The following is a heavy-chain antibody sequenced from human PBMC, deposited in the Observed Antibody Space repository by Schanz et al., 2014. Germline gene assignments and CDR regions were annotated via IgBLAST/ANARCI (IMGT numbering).Heavy chain of an antibody. CDR3: ARDRDVYDY. CDR2: FNPNSGTT. V-gene: IGHV1-2*04. Sequence: QVQLVQSGAEVKKPGSSMKVSCKASGYTFTGYYMHWVRQAPGQGLEWMGWFNPNSGTTSYAQKIQGWVTMTGDTSMSTAYTEVSNLASEDKAMHSGARDRDVYDYWGQGTRVTVSS. CDR1: GYTFTGYY. J-gene: IGHJ4*02.